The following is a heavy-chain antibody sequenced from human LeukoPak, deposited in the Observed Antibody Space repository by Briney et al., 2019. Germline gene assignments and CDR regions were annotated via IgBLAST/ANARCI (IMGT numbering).Heavy chain of an antibody. CDR1: GGSINSYY. CDR2: IHYTGST. CDR3: ARGEWDLLFDY. D-gene: IGHD1-26*01. V-gene: IGHV4-59*01. J-gene: IGHJ4*02. Sequence: PSETLSLTCTVSGGSINSYYWSWIRQPPGKGLEWIGYIHYTGSTNYNPSLKSRVTISVDTSKNQFSLKLSSVTAADTAVYYCARGEWDLLFDYWGQGTLVTVSS.